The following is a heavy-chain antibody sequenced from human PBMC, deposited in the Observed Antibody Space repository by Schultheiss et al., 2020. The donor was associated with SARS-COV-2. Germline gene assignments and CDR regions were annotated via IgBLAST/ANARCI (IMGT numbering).Heavy chain of an antibody. V-gene: IGHV3-64D*08. CDR1: GFTFGNYG. CDR3: ARGIQLGAFDI. J-gene: IGHJ3*02. Sequence: GESLKISCSASGFTFGNYGMHWVRQAPGKGLEYVSSISGDAHGTHYSDSVKGRFAISRDNPMNSLFLQMNSLRPEDSAVYYCARGIQLGAFDIWGQGTMVTVSS. D-gene: IGHD5-18*01. CDR2: ISGDAHGT.